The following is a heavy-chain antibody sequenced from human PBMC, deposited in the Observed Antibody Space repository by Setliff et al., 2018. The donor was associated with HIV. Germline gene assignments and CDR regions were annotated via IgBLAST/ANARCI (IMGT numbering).Heavy chain of an antibody. CDR1: GGSMSSYY. J-gene: IGHJ4*02. CDR2: IYYTGST. V-gene: IGHV4-59*12. CDR3: TTSTVAGLFDY. Sequence: SETLSLTCTVSGGSMSSYYWSWIRQPPGKGLESIGYIYYTGSTNYNPSLKSRVTISVDTSKTQFSLKLSSVIAADTAVYYCTTSTVAGLFDYWDQGAPVTVSS. D-gene: IGHD6-19*01.